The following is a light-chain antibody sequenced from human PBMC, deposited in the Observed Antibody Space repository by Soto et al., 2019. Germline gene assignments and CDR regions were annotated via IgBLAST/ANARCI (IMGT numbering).Light chain of an antibody. CDR1: QTISGW. J-gene: IGKJ2*01. CDR3: QQYNSDSV. CDR2: RTA. Sequence: DIQMTQSPSTLSAFVGDRVTITCRASQTISGWLAWYQQKPGKAPHLLIYRTASLESGVPSRFGGRGSGTDFPLTIDNLQPDDFATYYCQQYNSDSVFGQGTKLEMK. V-gene: IGKV1-5*03.